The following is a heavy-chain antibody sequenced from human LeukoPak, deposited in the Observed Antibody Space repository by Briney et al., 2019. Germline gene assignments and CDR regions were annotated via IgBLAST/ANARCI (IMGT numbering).Heavy chain of an antibody. Sequence: SETLSLTCTVSAGSISDYYWSWIRQPAGKGLEWIGRIYTSGSTNYNPSLKTRVTMSVDTSKNQFSLRLSSVTAADTAVYYCARKGISALAGAFDIWGQGTMVTVSS. V-gene: IGHV4-4*07. J-gene: IGHJ3*02. CDR2: IYTSGST. CDR3: ARKGISALAGAFDI. D-gene: IGHD2-21*01. CDR1: AGSISDYY.